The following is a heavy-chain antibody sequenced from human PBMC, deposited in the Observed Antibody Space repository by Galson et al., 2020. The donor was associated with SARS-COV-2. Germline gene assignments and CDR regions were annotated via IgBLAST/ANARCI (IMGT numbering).Heavy chain of an antibody. J-gene: IGHJ5*02. CDR2: IYTSGST. CDR1: GGSISSYY. CDR3: AREGLLWFGELYSKTAWFDP. Sequence: SETLSLTCTVSGGSISSYYWSWIRQPAGKGLEWIGRIYTSGSTNYNPSLKSRVTMSVDTSKNQFSLKLSSVTAADTAVYYCAREGLLWFGELYSKTAWFDPWGQGTLVTVSS. D-gene: IGHD3-10*01. V-gene: IGHV4-4*07.